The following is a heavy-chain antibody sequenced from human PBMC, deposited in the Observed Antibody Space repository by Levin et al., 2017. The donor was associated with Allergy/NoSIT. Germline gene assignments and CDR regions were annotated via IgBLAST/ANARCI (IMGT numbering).Heavy chain of an antibody. V-gene: IGHV3-73*01. J-gene: IGHJ4*02. D-gene: IGHD4-23*01. CDR2: IRSKANSYAT. CDR3: TIGAVNGGKSWNY. CDR1: GFTFSGSA. Sequence: GGSLRLSCAASGFTFSGSAMHWVRQASGKGLEWVGRIRSKANSYATAYAASVKGRFTISRDDSKNTAYLQMNSLKTEDTAVYYCTIGAVNGGKSWNYWGQGTLVTVSS.